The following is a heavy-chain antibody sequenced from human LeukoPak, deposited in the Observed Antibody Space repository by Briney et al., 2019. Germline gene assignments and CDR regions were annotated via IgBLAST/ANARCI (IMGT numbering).Heavy chain of an antibody. CDR1: GFTFSSYA. J-gene: IGHJ4*02. D-gene: IGHD5-18*01. CDR2: ISGSGGST. V-gene: IGHV3-23*01. Sequence: PGGSLRLSCAASGFTFSSYAMSWVRQAPGKGLEWVSAISGSGGSTYYADSVKGRFTISRDNSKNTLYLQMNSLRAKDTAVYYCAKAPGYSSYYFDYWGQGTLVTVSS. CDR3: AKAPGYSSYYFDY.